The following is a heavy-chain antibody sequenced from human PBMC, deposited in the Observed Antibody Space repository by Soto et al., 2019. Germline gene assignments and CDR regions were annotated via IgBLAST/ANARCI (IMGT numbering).Heavy chain of an antibody. CDR2: IIPIFGTA. CDR3: ARDECTNGVCFAGLRYYGMDV. Sequence: SVKVSCKASGGTFSSYAISWVRQAPGQGLEWMGGIIPIFGTANYAQKFQGRVTITADESTSTAYMELSSLRSEDTAVYYCARDECTNGVCFAGLRYYGMDVWGQGTTVTVSS. D-gene: IGHD2-8*01. J-gene: IGHJ6*02. V-gene: IGHV1-69*13. CDR1: GGTFSSYA.